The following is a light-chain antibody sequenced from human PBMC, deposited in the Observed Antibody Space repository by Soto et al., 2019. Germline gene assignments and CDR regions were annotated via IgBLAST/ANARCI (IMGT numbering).Light chain of an antibody. CDR2: EVS. V-gene: IGLV2-14*03. CDR1: SSDVGGYNH. CDR3: CSYRSDISVV. J-gene: IGLJ2*01. Sequence: QSALTQPASVSGSPGQSITISCTGTSSDVGGYNHVSWYQQHPGKAPKLMIYEVSNRPSGVSDRFSGSKSGTTASLTISGLQAEDEAEYYCCSYRSDISVVFGGGTQLTVL.